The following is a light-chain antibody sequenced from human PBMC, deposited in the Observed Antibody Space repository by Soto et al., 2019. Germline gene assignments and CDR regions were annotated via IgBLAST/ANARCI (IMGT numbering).Light chain of an antibody. Sequence: EILLTQSPCTLALSPGERATLSCGAGQSVSSSYLAWYQQKPGQAPRLLIYGASSRATGIPERFSGSGSGTDFTLTISRLEPEDFEVYYCQQYGSSPLTFGQGTKVDIK. V-gene: IGKV3-20*01. CDR2: GAS. CDR3: QQYGSSPLT. J-gene: IGKJ1*01. CDR1: QSVSSSY.